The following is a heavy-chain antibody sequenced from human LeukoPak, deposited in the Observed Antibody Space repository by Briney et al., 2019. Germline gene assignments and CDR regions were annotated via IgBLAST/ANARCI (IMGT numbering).Heavy chain of an antibody. Sequence: ASGTLSLTCTVSGVSISSYYWSWIRQPPGKGLEWIGYIYYSGSTNYNPSLKSRFTISVDTSKNQFSLKLSSVTAADTAVYYCARDQSRYSGYDYWGQGTLVTVSS. D-gene: IGHD5-12*01. V-gene: IGHV4-59*01. CDR3: ARDQSRYSGYDY. CDR1: GVSISSYY. CDR2: IYYSGST. J-gene: IGHJ4*02.